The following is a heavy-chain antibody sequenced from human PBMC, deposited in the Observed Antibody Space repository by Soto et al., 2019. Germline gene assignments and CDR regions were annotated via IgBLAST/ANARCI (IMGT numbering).Heavy chain of an antibody. CDR3: ARHFVRVEYYMDV. D-gene: IGHD6-6*01. CDR2: IYYSGST. Sequence: SETLSLTCTVSGGSISSYYWSWIRQPPGKGLEWIGYIYYSGSTNYNPSLKSRVTISVDTSKNQFSLKLSSVTAADTAVYYCARHFVRVEYYMDVWGKGTTVTVSS. J-gene: IGHJ6*03. CDR1: GGSISSYY. V-gene: IGHV4-59*08.